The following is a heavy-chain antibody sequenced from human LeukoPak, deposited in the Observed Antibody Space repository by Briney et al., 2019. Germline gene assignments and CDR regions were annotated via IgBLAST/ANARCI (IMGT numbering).Heavy chain of an antibody. Sequence: SETLSLTCAVYGGSFSGYYWSWIRQPRGKGLEWIGEINHSGSTNYNPSLKSRVTISVDTSKNQFSLKLSSVTAADTAVYYCARGRMSYYYDSSGYYFDYWGQGTLVTVSS. D-gene: IGHD3-22*01. V-gene: IGHV4-34*01. CDR1: GGSFSGYY. J-gene: IGHJ4*02. CDR3: ARGRMSYYYDSSGYYFDY. CDR2: INHSGST.